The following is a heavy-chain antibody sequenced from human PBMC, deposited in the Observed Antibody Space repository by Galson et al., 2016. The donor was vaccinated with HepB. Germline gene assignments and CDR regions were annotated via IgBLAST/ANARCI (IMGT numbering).Heavy chain of an antibody. CDR1: GFSLSNPRMG. J-gene: IGHJ3*01. CDR2: LFSNDKK. CDR3: ARMTLSYFDFWSWGQGDSPFDL. D-gene: IGHD3-3*01. V-gene: IGHV2-26*01. Sequence: PALVKPPPTLTLTCTVSGFSLSNPRMGVSWIRQPPGKALEWLAHLFSNDKKSYTTSLKSRLAISRDTSESQVVLTMTNMDPVDTATYYCARMTLSYFDFWSWGQGDSPFDLWGQGTMVTVSS.